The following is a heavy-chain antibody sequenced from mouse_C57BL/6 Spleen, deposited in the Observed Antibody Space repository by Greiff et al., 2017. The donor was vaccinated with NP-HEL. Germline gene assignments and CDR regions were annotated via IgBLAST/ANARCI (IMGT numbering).Heavy chain of an antibody. CDR1: GYTFTSYW. D-gene: IGHD2-4*01. CDR2: IHPNSGST. J-gene: IGHJ3*01. Sequence: VQLQQPGAELVKPGASVKLSCKASGYTFTSYWMHWVKQRPGQGLEWIGMIHPNSGSTNYNEKFKSKATLTVDKSSSTAYMQLSSLTSEDSAVYYCAYDYDDRFAYWGQGTLVTVSA. V-gene: IGHV1-64*01. CDR3: AYDYDDRFAY.